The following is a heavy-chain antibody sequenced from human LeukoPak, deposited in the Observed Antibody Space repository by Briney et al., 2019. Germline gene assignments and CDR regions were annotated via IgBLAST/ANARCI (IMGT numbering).Heavy chain of an antibody. CDR1: GFTFSSYA. V-gene: IGHV3-30*01. Sequence: GGSLRLSCAASGFTFSSYAMHWVRQAPGKGLEWVAVISYDGSNKYYADSVKGRFTISRDNSKNTLYLQMNSLRAEGTAVYYCARETYDSSGYYTDYWGQGTLVTVSS. CDR3: ARETYDSSGYYTDY. D-gene: IGHD3-22*01. J-gene: IGHJ4*02. CDR2: ISYDGSNK.